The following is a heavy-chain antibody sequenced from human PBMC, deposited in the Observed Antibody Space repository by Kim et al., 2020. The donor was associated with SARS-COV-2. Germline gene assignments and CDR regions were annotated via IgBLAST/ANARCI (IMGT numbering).Heavy chain of an antibody. J-gene: IGHJ4*02. V-gene: IGHV3-23*01. Sequence: ASPGKGQFTISRDNSKNTLYLQMNSLRAEDTAVYYCAKGGSSSSRNYFDYWGQGTLVTVSS. D-gene: IGHD6-6*01. CDR3: AKGGSSSSRNYFDY.